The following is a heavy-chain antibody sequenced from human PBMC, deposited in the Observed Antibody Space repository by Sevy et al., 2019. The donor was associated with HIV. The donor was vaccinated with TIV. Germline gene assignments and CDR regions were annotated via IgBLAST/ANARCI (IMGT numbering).Heavy chain of an antibody. Sequence: ASVKVSCKASGYTFTSYGISWVRQAPGQGLEWMGWISAYNGNTNYAQKLQGRVTMTTDTSTSTAYMELRSLRSDDTAVYYCARDPGSNYYDSSGYYYLGYYYYGMDVWGQGTTVTVS. J-gene: IGHJ6*02. V-gene: IGHV1-18*01. D-gene: IGHD3-22*01. CDR2: ISAYNGNT. CDR3: ARDPGSNYYDSSGYYYLGYYYYGMDV. CDR1: GYTFTSYG.